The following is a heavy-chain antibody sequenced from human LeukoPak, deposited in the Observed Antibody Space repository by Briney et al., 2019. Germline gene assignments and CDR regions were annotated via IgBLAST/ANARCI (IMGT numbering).Heavy chain of an antibody. Sequence: GGSLRLSCAASGFTFSSYVMHWVRQAPGKGLEWVAVISYDGSNKYSADSVKGRFTISRDNSKNTLYLQMNSLRAEDTAVYYCAKDQSSGSYYIYWGQGTLVTVSS. CDR3: AKDQSSGSYYIY. V-gene: IGHV3-30*18. J-gene: IGHJ4*02. CDR2: ISYDGSNK. CDR1: GFTFSSYV. D-gene: IGHD3-10*01.